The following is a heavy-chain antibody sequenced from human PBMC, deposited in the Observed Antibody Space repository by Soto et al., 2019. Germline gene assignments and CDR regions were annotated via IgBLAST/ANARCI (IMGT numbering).Heavy chain of an antibody. CDR2: VWYDGSNK. CDR1: GFSFTSYG. J-gene: IGHJ6*02. Sequence: QVQLVESGGGVVQPGRSLKLSCAASGFSFTSYGIHWVRQAPGKGLEWVAVVWYDGSNKYYADSVKGRFTISSDNSKNTLYLQMNSLRAEDTAVYYCAREGRSGYPFGDYYYFGMDVWGQGTTVTVSS. CDR3: AREGRSGYPFGDYYYFGMDV. D-gene: IGHD5-18*01. V-gene: IGHV3-33*08.